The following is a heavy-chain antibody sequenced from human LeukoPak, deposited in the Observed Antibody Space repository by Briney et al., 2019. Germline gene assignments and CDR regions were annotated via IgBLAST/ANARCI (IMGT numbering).Heavy chain of an antibody. J-gene: IGHJ4*02. V-gene: IGHV3-48*01. CDR3: ARDANDYASPPDY. D-gene: IGHD3-16*01. CDR2: ISSTLFNTI. CDR1: GFTFSTYS. Sequence: PGGSLRLSCAASGFTFSTYSMNWVRQAPGKGLEWVSYISSTLFNTIYYADSVRGRFTISRDNAKNSLYLQMNSLRAEDTAVYYCARDANDYASPPDYWGQGTLVTVSS.